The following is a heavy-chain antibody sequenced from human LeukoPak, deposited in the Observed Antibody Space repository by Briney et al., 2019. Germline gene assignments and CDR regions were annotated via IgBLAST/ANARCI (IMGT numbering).Heavy chain of an antibody. CDR2: IYYSGST. J-gene: IGHJ4*02. D-gene: IGHD3-22*01. Sequence: SETLSLTCAVSGGSISSGGYSWSWIRQPPGKGLEWIGYIYYSGSTNYNPSLKSRVTISVDTSKNQFSLKLSSVTAADTAVYYCARFAKYYYDSSGRLDYWGQGTLVTVSS. CDR3: ARFAKYYYDSSGRLDY. V-gene: IGHV4-61*08. CDR1: GGSISSGGYS.